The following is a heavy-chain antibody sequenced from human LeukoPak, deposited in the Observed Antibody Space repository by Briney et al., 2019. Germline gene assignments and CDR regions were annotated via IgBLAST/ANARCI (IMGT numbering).Heavy chain of an antibody. CDR2: MNPNSGNT. CDR1: GYTFTNYD. J-gene: IGHJ4*02. Sequence: ASVKVSCKASGYTFTNYDINWVRQALGQGLEWMGWMNPNSGNTGYAQKFQGRVTMTRSTSISTAYMELSSLRSEDTAVYYCARSSYGDYIDYWGQGTLVTVSS. CDR3: ARSSYGDYIDY. D-gene: IGHD4-17*01. V-gene: IGHV1-8*01.